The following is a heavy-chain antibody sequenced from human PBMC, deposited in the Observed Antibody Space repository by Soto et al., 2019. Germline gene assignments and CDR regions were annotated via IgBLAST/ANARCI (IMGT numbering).Heavy chain of an antibody. V-gene: IGHV3-64D*08. J-gene: IGHJ3*02. CDR1: GFTFSSYA. D-gene: IGHD4-17*01. Sequence: GGSLRLSCSASGFTFSSYAMHWVRQAPGKGLEYVSAISTNGGSTYYADSVKGRFSISRDNSKNTLYLQMSSLRAEDTAVYYCVKALGGDYNRRAFDIWGQGTMVTVSS. CDR2: ISTNGGST. CDR3: VKALGGDYNRRAFDI.